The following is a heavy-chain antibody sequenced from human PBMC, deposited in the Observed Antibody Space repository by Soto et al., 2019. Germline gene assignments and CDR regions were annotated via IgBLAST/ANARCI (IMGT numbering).Heavy chain of an antibody. CDR3: ARAAIMVYATPRYFDL. CDR1: GGSVSRSSYY. Sequence: QLQLQESGPGLVKPSETLSLICTVSGGSVSRSSYYWGWIRQPPGKGLEWIGSIYYSGNTYYNPSLKSRVTISVDTSKNQFSLKLSSVTAADTAMYYCARAAIMVYATPRYFDLWGRGTLVTVSS. V-gene: IGHV4-39*01. D-gene: IGHD2-8*01. CDR2: IYYSGNT. J-gene: IGHJ2*01.